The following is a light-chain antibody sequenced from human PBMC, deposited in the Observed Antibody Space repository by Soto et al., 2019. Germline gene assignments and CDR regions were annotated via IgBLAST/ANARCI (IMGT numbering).Light chain of an antibody. CDR1: QSVLSSSNRKDY. CDR3: QQYFSFPPT. CDR2: WGN. V-gene: IGKV4-1*01. Sequence: DIVMTQSPDSLAVSLGERATISCKSSQSVLSSSNRKDYLAWYQQKPGQPPKLLVYWGNTRESGVPERFSGSGSGTAFTLAISSLQADDVAVYYGQQYFSFPPTFGGGTKVEIK. J-gene: IGKJ4*02.